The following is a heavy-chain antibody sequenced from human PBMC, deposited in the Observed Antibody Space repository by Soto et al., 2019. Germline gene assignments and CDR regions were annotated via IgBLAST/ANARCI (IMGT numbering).Heavy chain of an antibody. CDR3: ARDAEGSYYYYGMDV. CDR2: IWYDGSNK. CDR1: GFTFSSYG. V-gene: IGHV3-33*01. Sequence: VQLVESGGGVVQPGRSLRLSCAASGFTFSSYGMHWVRQAPGKGLEWVAVIWYDGSNKYYADSVKGRFTISRDNSKNTLYLQMNSLRAEDTAVYYCARDAEGSYYYYGMDVWGQGTTVTVSS. J-gene: IGHJ6*02.